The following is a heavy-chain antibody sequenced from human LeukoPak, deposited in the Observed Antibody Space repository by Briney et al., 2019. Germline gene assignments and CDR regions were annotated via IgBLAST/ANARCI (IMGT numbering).Heavy chain of an antibody. V-gene: IGHV3-7*01. CDR3: ARDQVAAATDY. CDR2: IKQEGSEK. Sequence: GGSLRLSCAASGFTFSSHWMSWVRQAPGKGLEWVANIKQEGSEKYYVDSVKGRFTISRDNAKNSLYLQMNSLRAEDTAVYYCARDQVAAATDYWGQGTLVTVSS. J-gene: IGHJ4*02. D-gene: IGHD6-13*01. CDR1: GFTFSSHW.